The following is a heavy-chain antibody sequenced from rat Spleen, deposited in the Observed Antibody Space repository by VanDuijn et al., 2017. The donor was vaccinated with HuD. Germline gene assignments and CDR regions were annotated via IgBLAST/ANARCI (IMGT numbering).Heavy chain of an antibody. CDR3: TTGTMMAIPDTVMDA. D-gene: IGHD1-12*02. Sequence: EVQLVESGGGLVQPGRSLKLSCAASGFTFSNYGMAWVRQAPTKGLEWVASITNSGGSTYYRDSVKGRFTISRDNAKSTLYLQMDSLRSEDTATYYCTTGTMMAIPDTVMDAWGQGASVTVSS. CDR2: ITNSGGST. CDR1: GFTFSNYG. V-gene: IGHV5-27*01. J-gene: IGHJ4*01.